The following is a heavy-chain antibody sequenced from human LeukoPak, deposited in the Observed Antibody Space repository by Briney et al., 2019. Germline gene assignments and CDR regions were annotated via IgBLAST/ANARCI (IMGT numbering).Heavy chain of an antibody. J-gene: IGHJ4*02. Sequence: PGGSLRLSCVASGFTFSSYAMHWVRQAPGKGLEWVAVISYDGSNKYYADSVKGRFTISRDNSKNTLYLQMHSLRAEDTAVYCCATELGDYWGQGTLVTVSS. CDR1: GFTFSSYA. CDR2: ISYDGSNK. CDR3: ATELGDY. D-gene: IGHD3-10*01. V-gene: IGHV3-30-3*01.